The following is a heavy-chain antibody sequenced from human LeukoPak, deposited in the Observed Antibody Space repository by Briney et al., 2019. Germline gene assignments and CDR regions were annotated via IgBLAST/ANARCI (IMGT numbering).Heavy chain of an antibody. D-gene: IGHD3-22*01. CDR1: GFTFSDYG. Sequence: QPGGSLRLSCAVSGFTFSDYGMHWVRQAPGKGLEWVAVIWQDGSNKNHVGSVKGRFTISRDSSKNTLYLQMNSLRAEDTAVYYCVRGPSLSSGYTHYFDYWGQGTLVTVSS. CDR2: IWQDGSNK. V-gene: IGHV3-33*01. CDR3: VRGPSLSSGYTHYFDY. J-gene: IGHJ4*02.